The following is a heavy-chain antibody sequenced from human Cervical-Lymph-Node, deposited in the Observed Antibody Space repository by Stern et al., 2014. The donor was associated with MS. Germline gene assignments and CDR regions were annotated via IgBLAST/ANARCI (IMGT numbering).Heavy chain of an antibody. CDR2: ISNSGSFV. Sequence: MQLVESGGGLVKPGGSLRLSCVASGFTFSDHYMSWIRQAPGKGLEFVSYISNSGSFVNYADSVKGRFTISRDNAKDSLYLQMNSLRAEDTAAYYCSREPRLTDYWGQGTLVSVSS. V-gene: IGHV3-11*01. J-gene: IGHJ4*02. CDR1: GFTFSDHY. CDR3: SREPRLTDY. D-gene: IGHD2-21*01.